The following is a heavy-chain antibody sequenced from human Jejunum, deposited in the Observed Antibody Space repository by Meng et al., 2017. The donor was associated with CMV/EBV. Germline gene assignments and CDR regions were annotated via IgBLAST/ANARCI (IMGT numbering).Heavy chain of an antibody. Sequence: LLESWAHWLHPGGSVGTSCAASGCTFTTSGMHWFRQAPGKGLQCGAFIDSDGKNDFYIYSVKGRFTISRDHSKSTVVLQMDSLRPEDPAISYCAKDIDYWGRGTLVTVSS. CDR2: IDSDGKND. CDR3: AKDIDY. J-gene: IGHJ4*02. V-gene: IGHV3-30*02. CDR1: GCTFTTSG.